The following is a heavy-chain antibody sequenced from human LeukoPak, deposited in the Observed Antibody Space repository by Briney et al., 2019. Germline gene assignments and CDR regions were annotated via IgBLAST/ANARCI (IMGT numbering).Heavy chain of an antibody. D-gene: IGHD3-16*02. CDR1: GFTFSSYG. V-gene: IGHV3-30*03. J-gene: IGHJ4*02. CDR2: ISYDGSNK. Sequence: GGSLRLSCAASGFTFSSYGMHWVRQAPGKGLEWVAVISYDGSNKYYADSVKGRFTISRDNAKNTLYLQMNSLRAEDTAVYYCAREDYDYVWGSYRLGYWGQGTLVTVSS. CDR3: AREDYDYVWGSYRLGY.